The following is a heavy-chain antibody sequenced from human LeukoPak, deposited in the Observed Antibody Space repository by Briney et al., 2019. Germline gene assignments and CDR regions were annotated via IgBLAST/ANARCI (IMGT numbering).Heavy chain of an antibody. CDR2: IYHSGST. V-gene: IGHV4-39*01. CDR3: ARLSRYFDWLLPEHFDY. CDR1: GGSISSGSYY. J-gene: IGHJ4*02. D-gene: IGHD3-9*01. Sequence: SQTLSLTCTVSGGSISSGSYYWGWIRQPPGKGLEWIGSIYHSGSTYYNPSLKSRVTISVDTSKNQFSLKLSSVTAADTAVYYCARLSRYFDWLLPEHFDYWGQGTLVTVSS.